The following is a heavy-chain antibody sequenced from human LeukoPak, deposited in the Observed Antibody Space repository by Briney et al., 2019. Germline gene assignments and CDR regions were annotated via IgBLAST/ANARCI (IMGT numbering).Heavy chain of an antibody. J-gene: IGHJ3*01. Sequence: SETLSLTCAVYGGSFRDYYWSWIRQPPGKGLEWIGEINHSGSTNYNPSLKSRVTISLNTSKNQFSLKLTSVTAADTAVYYCAKAPYLSTGSWGQGILVAVSS. V-gene: IGHV4-34*01. CDR3: AKAPYLSTGS. CDR2: INHSGST. CDR1: GGSFRDYY. D-gene: IGHD3-22*01.